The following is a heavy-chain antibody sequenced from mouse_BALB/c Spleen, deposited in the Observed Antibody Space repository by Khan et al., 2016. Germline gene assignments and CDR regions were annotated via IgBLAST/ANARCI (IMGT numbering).Heavy chain of an antibody. CDR2: ISYSGST. Sequence: EVQLQESGPGLVKPSQSLSLTCTVTGYSITSDYAWNWIRQFPGNKLEWMGYISYSGSTSYNPSLKSRITITRDTSKNQFFLQLNSVTTEDTASYYCARDYCGSGYFDYWGQGTTLTVSS. CDR1: GYSITSDYA. J-gene: IGHJ2*01. D-gene: IGHD1-1*01. CDR3: ARDYCGSGYFDY. V-gene: IGHV3-2*02.